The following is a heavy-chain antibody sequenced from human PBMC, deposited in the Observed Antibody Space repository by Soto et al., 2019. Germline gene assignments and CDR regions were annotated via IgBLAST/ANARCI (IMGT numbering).Heavy chain of an antibody. Sequence: PSETLSLTCTVSGGSISSYYWSWIRRPPGKGLEWIGYIYYSGSTNHNPSRKSRVTISVDTSKNHFSMKLSSVTAADTAVYYCARVYYYDSSGYYSNDWFEPWGQGTLVTVSS. J-gene: IGHJ5*02. V-gene: IGHV4-59*01. D-gene: IGHD3-22*01. CDR2: IYYSGST. CDR1: GGSISSYY. CDR3: ARVYYYDSSGYYSNDWFEP.